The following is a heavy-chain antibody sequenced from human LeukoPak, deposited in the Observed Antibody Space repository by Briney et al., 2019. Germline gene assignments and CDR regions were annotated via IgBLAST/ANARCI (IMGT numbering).Heavy chain of an antibody. CDR1: GGSISSGGYS. CDR3: ARGRRAHDY. V-gene: IGHV4-30-4*07. Sequence: PSETLSLTCAVSGGSISSGGYSWSWIRQPPGKGLEWIGYIYYSGSTYYNPSLKSRVTISVDTSKNQFSLKLSSVTAADTAVYYCARGRRAHDYWGQGTLVTVSS. J-gene: IGHJ4*02. CDR2: IYYSGST.